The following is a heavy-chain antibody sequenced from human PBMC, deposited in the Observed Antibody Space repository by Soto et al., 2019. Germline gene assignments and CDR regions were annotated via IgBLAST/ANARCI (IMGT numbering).Heavy chain of an antibody. CDR2: ISANGDTT. V-gene: IGHV3-64*01. CDR3: ARAWRADG. CDR1: GFTFSNFA. J-gene: IGHJ6*02. Sequence: EVQLVESGGGLVQPGGSLRLSCAASGFTFSNFAMHWLRQAPGKGLECVSVISANGDTTYYATSVKDRFTISGDDSKNSLYLQMGSLRADDMAVYYCARAWRADGCGQGTTVVVSS.